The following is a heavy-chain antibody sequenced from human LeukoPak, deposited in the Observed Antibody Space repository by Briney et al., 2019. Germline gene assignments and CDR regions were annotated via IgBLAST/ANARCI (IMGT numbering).Heavy chain of an antibody. CDR1: GFTVSSNY. Sequence: GGSLRLSCAASGFTVSSNYMNWVRQAPGRGLEWVSVIYNGGSTYYVDSVKGRFTISRDTSKNTLYLLMNSLRAEDTAVYFCANTKQFEYWGQGTLVTVSS. CDR2: IYNGGST. D-gene: IGHD1-1*01. V-gene: IGHV3-66*01. CDR3: ANTKQFEY. J-gene: IGHJ4*02.